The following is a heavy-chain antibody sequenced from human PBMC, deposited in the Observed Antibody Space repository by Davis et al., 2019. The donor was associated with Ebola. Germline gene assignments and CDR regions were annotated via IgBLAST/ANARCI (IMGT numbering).Heavy chain of an antibody. V-gene: IGHV3-23*01. CDR2: ISGSGGST. CDR1: GFTFSSYA. D-gene: IGHD1-26*01. J-gene: IGHJ3*02. CDR3: AKFRRELADAFDI. Sequence: GESLKISCAASGFTFSSYAMSWVRQAPGKGLEWVSAISGSGGSTYYADSVKGRFTISRDNSKNTLYLQMNSLRAEDTAVYYCAKFRRELADAFDIWGQGTMVTVSS.